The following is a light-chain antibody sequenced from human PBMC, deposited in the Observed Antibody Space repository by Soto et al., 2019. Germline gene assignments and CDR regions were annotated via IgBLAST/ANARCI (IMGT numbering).Light chain of an antibody. CDR3: QQYNKWPRT. V-gene: IGKV3-15*01. CDR2: GAS. Sequence: EIVLTQSPGTLSLSPGERATLSCRASQSVSSNLAWYQQKPGQAPRLLIYGASTRATGIPARFSGGGSGTEFTLTISSLQSEDFAVYYCQQYNKWPRTFGQGTKVDIK. J-gene: IGKJ1*01. CDR1: QSVSSN.